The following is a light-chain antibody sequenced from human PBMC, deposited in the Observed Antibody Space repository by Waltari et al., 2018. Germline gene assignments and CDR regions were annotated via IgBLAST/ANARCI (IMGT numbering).Light chain of an antibody. CDR2: DVS. CDR1: QSISRY. Sequence: EIMLTQSPGTLSLSPGERATLSCRASQSISRYLAWYQHKPGQAPRLLIYDVSSRATGIPDSFSGSGSGTDFSLTISRLEPEDFAVYYCQKYGTLPATFGQGTKVEIK. J-gene: IGKJ1*01. CDR3: QKYGTLPAT. V-gene: IGKV3-20*01.